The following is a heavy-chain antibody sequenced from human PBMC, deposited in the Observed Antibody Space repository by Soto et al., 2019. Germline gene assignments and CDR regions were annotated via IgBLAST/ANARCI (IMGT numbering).Heavy chain of an antibody. Sequence: ASVKVSCKASGYTFTDYYMHWVRQAPGQGLEWMGWINPNSGGTNYAQKFQGRVTMTRDTSISTAYMELNRLRSDDAAVYYCARDQSPSSGWPGMDVWGQGTTVTVSS. D-gene: IGHD6-19*01. CDR3: ARDQSPSSGWPGMDV. CDR1: GYTFTDYY. J-gene: IGHJ6*02. V-gene: IGHV1-2*02. CDR2: INPNSGGT.